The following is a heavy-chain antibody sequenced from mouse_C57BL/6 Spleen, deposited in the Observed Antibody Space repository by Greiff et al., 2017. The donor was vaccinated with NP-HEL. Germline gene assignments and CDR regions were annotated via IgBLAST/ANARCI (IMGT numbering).Heavy chain of an antibody. V-gene: IGHV1-39*01. J-gene: IGHJ2*01. Sequence: VQLKESGPELVKPGASVKISCKASGYSFTDYNMNWVKQSNGKSLEWIGVINPNYGTTSYNQKFKGKATLTVDQSSSTAYMQLNSLTSEDSAVYYCARSLITTVVARYFDYWGQGTTLTVSS. CDR2: INPNYGTT. CDR1: GYSFTDYN. CDR3: ARSLITTVVARYFDY. D-gene: IGHD1-1*01.